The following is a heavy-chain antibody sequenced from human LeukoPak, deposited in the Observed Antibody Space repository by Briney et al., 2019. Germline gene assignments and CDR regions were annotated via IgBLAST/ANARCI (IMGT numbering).Heavy chain of an antibody. CDR3: ARQGGDGYNFAWGKKYYFDY. CDR2: INHSGST. CDR1: GGSLSGYY. V-gene: IGHV4-34*01. D-gene: IGHD5-24*01. Sequence: SSETLSLTCAVYGGSLSGYYWSWIRQPPGKGLEWIGEINHSGSTNYNPSLKSRVTISVDTSKNQFSLKLSSVTAADTAVYYCARQGGDGYNFAWGKKYYFDYWGQGTLVTVSS. J-gene: IGHJ4*02.